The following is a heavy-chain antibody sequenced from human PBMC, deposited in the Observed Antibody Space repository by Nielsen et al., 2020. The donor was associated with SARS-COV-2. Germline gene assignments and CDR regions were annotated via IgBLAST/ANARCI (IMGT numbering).Heavy chain of an antibody. CDR2: INAGNGNT. J-gene: IGHJ5*02. D-gene: IGHD2-2*01. CDR1: GFTFTSYV. CDR3: ARSRGCATTSCYYIDP. Sequence: ASVKVSCKAFGFTFTSYVMHWVRQAHGERLEWMGWINAGNGNTKYSQKFQGRVTMTRDTSASTAYMELSSLRSEDTAVYYCARSRGCATTSCYYIDPWCQGTLVTVSS. V-gene: IGHV1-3*01.